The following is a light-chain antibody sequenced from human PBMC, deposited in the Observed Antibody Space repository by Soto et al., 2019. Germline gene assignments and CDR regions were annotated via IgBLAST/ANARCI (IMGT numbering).Light chain of an antibody. J-gene: IGKJ4*01. Sequence: DIQMTQSPSSLSASVGDRVTSTCRASQGISNSLSWYQQKRGKVPKLLIYAASTLQSGVPSRFSGSGSGTDFTLTISSLQPEDVATYYCQKYNSAPLTFGGGTKVEIK. CDR1: QGISNS. CDR3: QKYNSAPLT. V-gene: IGKV1-27*01. CDR2: AAS.